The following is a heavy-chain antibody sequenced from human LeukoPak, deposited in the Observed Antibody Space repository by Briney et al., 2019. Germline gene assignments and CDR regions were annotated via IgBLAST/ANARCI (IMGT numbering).Heavy chain of an antibody. V-gene: IGHV1-2*02. J-gene: IGHJ6*03. Sequence: ASVKVSYKASGYTFTGYYMHWVRQAPGQGLEWMGWINPNSGGTNYAQKFQGRVTMTRDTSISTAYIELSRLRSDDTAVYYCATPYYYGSGSPSDYYMDVWGKGTTVTVSS. D-gene: IGHD3-10*01. CDR3: ATPYYYGSGSPSDYYMDV. CDR2: INPNSGGT. CDR1: GYTFTGYY.